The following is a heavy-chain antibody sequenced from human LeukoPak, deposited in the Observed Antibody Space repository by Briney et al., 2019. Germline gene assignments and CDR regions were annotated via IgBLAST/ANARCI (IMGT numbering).Heavy chain of an antibody. CDR1: GGSFSGYY. CDR2: LNHSGST. CDR3: ARAYRDSITMIVVVNRRWPTFDY. D-gene: IGHD3-22*01. J-gene: IGHJ4*02. V-gene: IGHV4-34*01. Sequence: SETLSLTCDVYGGSFSGYYWSWIRQPPGKGLGWIGELNHSGSTNYNPSLKSRVTISVDTSKNQFSLKLSSVTAADTAVYYCARAYRDSITMIVVVNRRWPTFDYWGQGTLVTVSS.